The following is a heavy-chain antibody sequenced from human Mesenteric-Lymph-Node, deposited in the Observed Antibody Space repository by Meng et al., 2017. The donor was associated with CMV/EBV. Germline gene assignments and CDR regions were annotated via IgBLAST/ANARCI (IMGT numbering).Heavy chain of an antibody. Sequence: ASGFSIVHSYMSWVLQAPGKGLEWIAHISVSGNTIPYAASVKGRITLSRDDGKNSLSLEMHSLRAEDTAMYYCAKDNGGNSDYFDSWGQGTLVTVSS. CDR1: GFSIVHSY. CDR3: AKDNGGNSDYFDS. J-gene: IGHJ4*02. D-gene: IGHD4-23*01. V-gene: IGHV3-11*01. CDR2: ISVSGNTI.